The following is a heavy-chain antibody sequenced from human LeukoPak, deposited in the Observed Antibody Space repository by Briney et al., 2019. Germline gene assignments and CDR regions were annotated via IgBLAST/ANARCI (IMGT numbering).Heavy chain of an antibody. J-gene: IGHJ4*02. CDR2: TYYRSKWYN. CDR1: GDNVSRNGAG. D-gene: IGHD3-10*01. V-gene: IGHV6-1*01. CDR3: ARGPHYYDSGRELDY. Sequence: PSQTLSLTCVISGDNVSRNGAGWHWIRQSPSRGLEWLGNTYYRSKWYNDYAGSVKSRITINADTSKNHFSLQLKSVTPEDTAVYYCARGPHYYDSGRELDYWGQGTLVTVSS.